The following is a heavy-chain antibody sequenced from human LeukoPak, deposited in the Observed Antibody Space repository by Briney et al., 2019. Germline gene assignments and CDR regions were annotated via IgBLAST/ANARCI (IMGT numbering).Heavy chain of an antibody. CDR1: GFTFSSYA. V-gene: IGHV3-30*04. Sequence: GGSLRLSCAASGFTFSSYAMHWVRQAPGKGLEWVAVISYDGSNKYYADSVKGRFTISRDNSKNTLYLQMNSLRAEDTAVYYCAGRGSSSSGPLGYFQHWVQGTLVTVSS. CDR2: ISYDGSNK. J-gene: IGHJ1*01. D-gene: IGHD6-6*01. CDR3: AGRGSSSSGPLGYFQH.